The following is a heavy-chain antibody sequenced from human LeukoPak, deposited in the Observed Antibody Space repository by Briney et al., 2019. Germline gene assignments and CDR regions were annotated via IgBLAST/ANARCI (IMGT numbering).Heavy chain of an antibody. D-gene: IGHD2-15*01. CDR2: IKQDGSEK. J-gene: IGHJ6*03. Sequence: PGGSLRLSCAASGFTFSSYWMSWVRQAPGKGLEWVANIKQDGSEKYYVDSVEGRFTISRDNAKNSLYLQMNSLRAEDTAVYYCARGPFGDIVLYYYYMDVWGKGTTVTVSS. CDR3: ARGPFGDIVLYYYYMDV. CDR1: GFTFSSYW. V-gene: IGHV3-7*01.